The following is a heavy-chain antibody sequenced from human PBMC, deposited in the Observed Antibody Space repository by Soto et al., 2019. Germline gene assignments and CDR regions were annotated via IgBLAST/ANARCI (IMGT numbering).Heavy chain of an antibody. CDR1: GYTFTSYA. J-gene: IGHJ6*02. CDR2: INTNTGNP. Sequence: ASVKVSCKASGYTFTSYAMNWVRQAPGQGLEGMGWINTNTGNPTYAQGFTGRFFFSLDTSVSTAYLQICSLKAEDTAVYYCARALNIQMSSSWYYYCMDVWGQGTMVTVSS. CDR3: ARALNIQMSSSWYYYCMDV. D-gene: IGHD6-13*01. V-gene: IGHV7-4-1*01.